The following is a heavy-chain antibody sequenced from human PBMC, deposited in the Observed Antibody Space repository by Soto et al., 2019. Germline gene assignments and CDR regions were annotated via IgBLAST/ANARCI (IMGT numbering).Heavy chain of an antibody. CDR2: MSNDGTT. CDR1: ASTLSNHW. J-gene: IGHJ4*02. V-gene: IGHV3-74*01. Sequence: PGGSLRLSCVGSASTLSNHWMHWVRQAPGRGLVWVSGMSNDGTTFYADSVKGRFTISRDNAKNAVYLQMNSLRDEDTAFYYCSTVFDNWGQGLLVTVSS. CDR3: STVFDN.